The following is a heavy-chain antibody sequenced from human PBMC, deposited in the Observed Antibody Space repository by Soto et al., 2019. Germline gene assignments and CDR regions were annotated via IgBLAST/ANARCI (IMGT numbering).Heavy chain of an antibody. V-gene: IGHV3-23*01. Sequence: EVQLLESGGGLVQPGGSLRLSCAASGFTFSSNAMSWGRQAPGKGLEWVSAMSGGGSTYHADSVKGRFTISRDNSKNTLFLQMNSLRAEDTAVYYCAKKKGAFSSGGWYYDYTGQGTLVTVSS. CDR3: AKKKGAFSSGGWYYDY. D-gene: IGHD6-19*01. CDR1: GFTFSSNA. CDR2: MSGGGST. J-gene: IGHJ4*02.